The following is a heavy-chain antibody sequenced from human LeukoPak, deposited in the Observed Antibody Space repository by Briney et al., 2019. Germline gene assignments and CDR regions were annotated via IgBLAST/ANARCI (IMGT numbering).Heavy chain of an antibody. Sequence: GGSLRLSCVASGFTFSNAWMTWVRQAPGKGLEWVGRIKSKADGGTADHAAPVKGRFNISRDDSKNTLYLQMNSLKTEDTAVYFCTRNYYDRTGSLFYWGQGTLATVSS. CDR3: TRNYYDRTGSLFY. J-gene: IGHJ4*02. V-gene: IGHV3-15*01. CDR1: GFTFSNAW. D-gene: IGHD3-22*01. CDR2: IKSKADGGTA.